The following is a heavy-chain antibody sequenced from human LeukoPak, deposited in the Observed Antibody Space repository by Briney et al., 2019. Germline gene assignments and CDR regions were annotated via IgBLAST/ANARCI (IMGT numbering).Heavy chain of an antibody. Sequence: PGGSLRLSCAASGFTFSSFAMGWVRQAPGKGLEWVSAISGSCDSTYYADSVTGRITNSRDNSKNTLYLQMNSLRAEDTAVYYCAKEDGSTISAVHSDYWGQGTLVTVSS. D-gene: IGHD6-25*01. J-gene: IGHJ4*02. CDR1: GFTFSSFA. CDR3: AKEDGSTISAVHSDY. CDR2: ISGSCDST. V-gene: IGHV3-23*01.